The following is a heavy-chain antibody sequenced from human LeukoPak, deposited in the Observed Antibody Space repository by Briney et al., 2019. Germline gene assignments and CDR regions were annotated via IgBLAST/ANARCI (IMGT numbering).Heavy chain of an antibody. CDR3: ARGTAMAPAY. D-gene: IGHD5-18*01. V-gene: IGHV3-20*04. CDR1: GFTFSNAC. CDR2: INWNGGST. J-gene: IGHJ4*02. Sequence: GGSLRLSCAASGFTFSNACMNWVRQAPGKGLEWVSGINWNGGSTGYADSVKGRFTISRDNARNSLYLQMNSLRVEDTALYYCARGTAMAPAYWGQGTLVTVSS.